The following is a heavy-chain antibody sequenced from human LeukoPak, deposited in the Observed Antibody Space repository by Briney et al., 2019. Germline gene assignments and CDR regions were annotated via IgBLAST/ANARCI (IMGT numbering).Heavy chain of an antibody. J-gene: IGHJ4*02. Sequence: GASVKVSCKASGYLFTNYGISWVRQAPGQGLEWVGWISGYNDNAHYAQKLQGRVTMTRETSTSTVSMELRSLSSDDTAIYYCARDGNDVMDYWGQGTQVTVSS. CDR3: ARDGNDVMDY. CDR1: GYLFTNYG. V-gene: IGHV1-18*01. D-gene: IGHD1-1*01. CDR2: ISGYNDNA.